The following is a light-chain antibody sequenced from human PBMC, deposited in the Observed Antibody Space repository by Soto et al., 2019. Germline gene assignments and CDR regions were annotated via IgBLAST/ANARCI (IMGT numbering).Light chain of an antibody. CDR3: QQRSNWPLT. J-gene: IGKJ4*01. CDR1: QSVSSS. CDR2: EAS. V-gene: IGKV3-11*01. Sequence: EIVLTQSPATLSLSPGERATLSCRASQSVSSSLAWYQQKPGQAPSLLIYEASNRVTGIPARFSGSGSGTDFTLILSSLEPEDFAVYYCQQRSNWPLTFGGGTKVEIK.